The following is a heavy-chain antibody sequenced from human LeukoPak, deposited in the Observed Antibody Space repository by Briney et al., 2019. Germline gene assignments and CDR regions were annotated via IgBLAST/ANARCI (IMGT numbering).Heavy chain of an antibody. V-gene: IGHV4-4*07. CDR3: ARESYYDFWSGYFEYYYYYMDV. CDR2: IYTSGST. CDR1: GGSISSYC. D-gene: IGHD3-3*01. J-gene: IGHJ6*03. Sequence: SETLSLTCTVSGGSISSYCWSWIRQPAGKGLEWIGRIYTSGSTNYNPSLKSRVTMSVDTSKNQFSLKLSSVTAADTAVYYCARESYYDFWSGYFEYYYYYMDVWGKGTTVTVSS.